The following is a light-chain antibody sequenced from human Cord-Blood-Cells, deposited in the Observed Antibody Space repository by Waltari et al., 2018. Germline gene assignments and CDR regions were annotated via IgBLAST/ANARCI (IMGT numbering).Light chain of an antibody. V-gene: IGLV2-14*03. CDR2: DVS. J-gene: IGLJ3*02. Sequence: QSALTQPASVSGSPGQSITISCTGTSSDVGGYNYVSWYQQHPGKAPKLMIYDVSNRPSGVSNRCSGSTSGNTASLTISGLQAEDEADYYCSSYTSSSTVFGGGTKLTVL. CDR3: SSYTSSSTV. CDR1: SSDVGGYNY.